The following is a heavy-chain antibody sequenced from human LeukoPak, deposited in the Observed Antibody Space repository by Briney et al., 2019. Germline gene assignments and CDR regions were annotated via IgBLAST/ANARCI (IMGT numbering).Heavy chain of an antibody. CDR3: AKDKEATAFLMDV. J-gene: IGHJ6*03. CDR2: IWPDGSNE. Sequence: GGSLRLSCAASGFTFNSNGMHWVRQAPGKGLEGLAVIWPDGSNEHYTDSVEGRFTISRDNSKNTVYLQVNSLRTEDTAVYHCAKDKEATAFLMDVWGKGTTITVSS. V-gene: IGHV3-30*02. D-gene: IGHD2/OR15-2a*01. CDR1: GFTFNSNG.